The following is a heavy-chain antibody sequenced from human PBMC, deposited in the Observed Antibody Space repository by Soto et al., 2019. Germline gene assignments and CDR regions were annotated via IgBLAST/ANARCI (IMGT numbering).Heavy chain of an antibody. CDR2: IIPIFGTA. Sequence: QVQLVQSGAEVKKPGSSVKVSCKVSGGTFSTYIISWVRQAPRQGLEWMGGIIPIFGTANYAQKFQGKVTITADKSTSTAYMELSSLRSEDTAIYYCAREDSSGYRFDYWGQGTLVTVST. CDR3: AREDSSGYRFDY. CDR1: GGTFSTYI. V-gene: IGHV1-69*06. D-gene: IGHD3-22*01. J-gene: IGHJ4*02.